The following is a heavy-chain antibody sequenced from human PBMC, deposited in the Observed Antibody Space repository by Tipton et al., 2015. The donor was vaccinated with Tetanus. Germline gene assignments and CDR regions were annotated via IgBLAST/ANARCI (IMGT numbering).Heavy chain of an antibody. CDR3: ARDQGGGRVVRLNWFGP. V-gene: IGHV4-31*03. CDR1: GDSISSGGYF. J-gene: IGHJ5*02. D-gene: IGHD6-6*01. Sequence: TLSLTCSVSGDSISSGGYFWNWVRQHPGKGLEWIGYIYYSGDTYINPSLKSRVTMSVDTSKNQISLNLSSVTAADTAVYYCARDQGGGRVVRLNWFGPWGQGALVTVSS. CDR2: IYYSGDT.